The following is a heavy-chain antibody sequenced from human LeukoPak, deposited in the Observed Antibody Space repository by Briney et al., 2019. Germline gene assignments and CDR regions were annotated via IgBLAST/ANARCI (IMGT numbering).Heavy chain of an antibody. CDR3: ATSVGTTGTT. J-gene: IGHJ4*02. V-gene: IGHV4-59*08. CDR2: IYYTGTT. CDR1: AGSISSYY. D-gene: IGHD1-1*01. Sequence: SETLSLTCTVSAGSISSYYWNWLRQSPGKGLEWIGYIYYTGTTKYNPSLTSRVTISIDTSKNQFSLKLSSVTAADTAVYYCATSVGTTGTTWGQGTLVIVSS.